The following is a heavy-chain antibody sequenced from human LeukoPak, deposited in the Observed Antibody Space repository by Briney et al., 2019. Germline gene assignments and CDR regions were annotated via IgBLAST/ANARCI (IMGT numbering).Heavy chain of an antibody. Sequence: PGGSLRLSCAASGFTFSRYWMSWVRQAPGKGLEWVANIKQDGSEKYYVDSVKGRFTISRDNAKNSLDLQMNSLRAEDTAVYYCARGNYYYDSSGHHYYFDYWGQGTLVTVSS. J-gene: IGHJ4*02. V-gene: IGHV3-7*03. CDR1: GFTFSRYW. D-gene: IGHD3-22*01. CDR2: IKQDGSEK. CDR3: ARGNYYYDSSGHHYYFDY.